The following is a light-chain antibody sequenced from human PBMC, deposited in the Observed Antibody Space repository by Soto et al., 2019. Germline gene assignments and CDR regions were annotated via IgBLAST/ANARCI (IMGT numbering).Light chain of an antibody. V-gene: IGKV3-15*01. CDR2: GAS. CDR3: QQYSDWPWT. J-gene: IGKJ1*01. Sequence: GMTQSPATLSVSPEERATLSCRASRSVNSELAWYQQKPGQAPRLLIYGASSRATDIPARFSGSGSGTEFTLAISSLQSEDFAVYYCQQYSDWPWTFGQGTKVEIK. CDR1: RSVNSE.